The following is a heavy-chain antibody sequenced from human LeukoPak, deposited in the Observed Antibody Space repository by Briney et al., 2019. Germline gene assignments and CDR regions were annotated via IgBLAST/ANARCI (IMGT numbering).Heavy chain of an antibody. CDR3: ARGIWYYDFWSGPWNWFDP. CDR2: IIPIFGTA. J-gene: IGHJ5*02. D-gene: IGHD3-3*01. CDR1: GGTFSSYA. Sequence: ASVKVSCKASGGTFSSYAISWVRQAPGQGLEWMGGIIPIFGTANYAQKFQGRVTITADESTSTAYMELSSLRSDDTAVYYCARGIWYYDFWSGPWNWFDPWGQGTLVTVSS. V-gene: IGHV1-69*13.